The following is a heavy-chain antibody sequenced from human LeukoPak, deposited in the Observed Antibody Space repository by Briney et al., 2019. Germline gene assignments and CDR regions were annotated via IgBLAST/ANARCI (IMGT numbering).Heavy chain of an antibody. Sequence: PGGSLRLSCAASGFTLSRHGMNWVRQAPGKGLEWVSSISSSSSYIYYADSVKGRFTISRDNAKNSLYLQMNSLRAEDTAVYYCARFDYYYYMDVWGKGTTVTVSS. CDR1: GFTLSRHG. CDR3: ARFDYYYYMDV. CDR2: ISSSSSYI. J-gene: IGHJ6*03. V-gene: IGHV3-21*01.